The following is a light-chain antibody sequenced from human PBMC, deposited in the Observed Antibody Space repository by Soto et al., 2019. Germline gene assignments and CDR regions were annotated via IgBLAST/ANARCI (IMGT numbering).Light chain of an antibody. Sequence: IVMTQSPATLSVSPGERVTLSCRASETVGTNLAWFQQKPGQTPRLLIFGAPTRATGIPTWFTGSGSETEFTLTIGSLQSEDLAVYYCQQYYNWPPYTFGQGTKLEIK. CDR2: GAP. CDR1: ETVGTN. CDR3: QQYYNWPPYT. V-gene: IGKV3-15*01. J-gene: IGKJ2*01.